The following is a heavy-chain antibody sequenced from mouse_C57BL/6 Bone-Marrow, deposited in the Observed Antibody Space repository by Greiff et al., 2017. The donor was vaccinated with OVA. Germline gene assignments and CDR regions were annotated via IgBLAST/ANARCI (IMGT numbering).Heavy chain of an antibody. Sequence: VQLQQSGAELVRPGASVKLSCTASGFNIKDDYMHWVKQRPEQGLEWIGWIDPENGNTEYASQFQGKATITADTSSNTAYLQLSSLTAEDTADYYCTRLGERAYWGQGTLVTVSA. D-gene: IGHD4-1*01. J-gene: IGHJ3*01. CDR2: IDPENGNT. CDR1: GFNIKDDY. V-gene: IGHV14-4*01. CDR3: TRLGERAY.